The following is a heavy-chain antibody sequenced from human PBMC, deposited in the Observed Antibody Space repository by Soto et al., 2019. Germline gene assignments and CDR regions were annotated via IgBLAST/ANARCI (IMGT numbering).Heavy chain of an antibody. CDR2: IHHTGAT. CDR1: GGSISSGGYH. V-gene: IGHV4-31*03. Sequence: QVQLQESGPGLVKPSQPLSLTCTVSGGSISSGGYHWHWVRQHPGKGQEWIGYIHHTGATYYNPSLKSRVTISVDTSKEQFSLKLSSVTAADTAVYYCARGQVVTATWYNWFDPWGQGTLVTLSS. D-gene: IGHD2-21*02. CDR3: ARGQVVTATWYNWFDP. J-gene: IGHJ5*02.